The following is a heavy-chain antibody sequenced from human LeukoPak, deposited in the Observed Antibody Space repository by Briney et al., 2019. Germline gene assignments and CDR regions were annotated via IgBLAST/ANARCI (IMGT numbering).Heavy chain of an antibody. D-gene: IGHD2-15*01. CDR1: GGSISNYY. V-gene: IGHV4-59*01. CDR2: FYNSGDT. J-gene: IGHJ6*02. CDR3: ARDGIWCTGGSCYGNYYYGMDV. Sequence: PSETLSLTCTVSGGSISNYYWSWIRQPPGKGLEWIACFYNSGDTNYNPSLKSRVTTSVDTSKNQFSLRLTSVTAADTAVYYCARDGIWCTGGSCYGNYYYGMDVWGQGTTVTVSS.